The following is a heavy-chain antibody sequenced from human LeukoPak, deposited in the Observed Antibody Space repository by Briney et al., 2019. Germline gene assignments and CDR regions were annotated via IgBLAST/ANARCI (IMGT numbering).Heavy chain of an antibody. D-gene: IGHD1-26*01. CDR2: ISSGSSTI. V-gene: IGHV3-48*01. CDR3: ARSQSGSYSNLDY. Sequence: GGSLRLSCAASGFTFSIYSINWVRQAPGKGLEWVSLISSGSSTIYYADSVKGRFTISRDNAKNSLYLQMNSLRAEDTAVYYCARSQSGSYSNLDYWGQGTLVTVSS. CDR1: GFTFSIYS. J-gene: IGHJ4*02.